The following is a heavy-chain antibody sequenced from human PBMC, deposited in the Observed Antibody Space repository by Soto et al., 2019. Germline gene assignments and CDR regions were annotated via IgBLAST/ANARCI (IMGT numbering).Heavy chain of an antibody. Sequence: ASVKVSCKASGGTFSSYAISWVRQAPGQGLEWMGGIIPIFGTANYAQKFQGRVTITADESTSTAYMELSSLRSEDTAVYYCARVIADSSGYYYWYFDYWGQGTLVTVSS. CDR3: ARVIADSSGYYYWYFDY. CDR1: GGTFSSYA. V-gene: IGHV1-69*13. J-gene: IGHJ4*02. CDR2: IIPIFGTA. D-gene: IGHD3-22*01.